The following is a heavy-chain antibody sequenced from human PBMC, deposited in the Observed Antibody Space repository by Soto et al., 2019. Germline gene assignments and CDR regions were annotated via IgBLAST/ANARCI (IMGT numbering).Heavy chain of an antibody. J-gene: IGHJ4*02. CDR1: GGSISGYY. CDR3: ARGGWDRYHDY. D-gene: IGHD1-26*01. Sequence: ASETLSLTCTVSGGSISGYYWSWIRQPPGKGLELIGYIYNSGSTNYNPSLKSRVTISADTSKNQFSLRLSSVTAADTAVYYCARGGWDRYHDYWGQGTLVTVSS. CDR2: IYNSGST. V-gene: IGHV4-59*08.